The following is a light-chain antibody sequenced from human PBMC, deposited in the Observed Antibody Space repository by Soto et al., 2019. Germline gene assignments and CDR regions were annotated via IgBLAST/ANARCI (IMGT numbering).Light chain of an antibody. Sequence: EIVLTQSPATLSLSPGERATLSCRASQSVSSYLAWYQQKPGQAPRLLIYDASNRATGIPAMFSGSGSGTDLTLPISSLETEDFAVYYCQKRSNWPPWTFGQGTKVEIK. CDR1: QSVSSY. CDR3: QKRSNWPPWT. J-gene: IGKJ1*01. V-gene: IGKV3-11*01. CDR2: DAS.